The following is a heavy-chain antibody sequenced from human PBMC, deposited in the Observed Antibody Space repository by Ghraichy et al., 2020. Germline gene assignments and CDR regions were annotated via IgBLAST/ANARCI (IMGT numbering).Heavy chain of an antibody. J-gene: IGHJ4*02. D-gene: IGHD3-9*01. Sequence: GGSLRLSCAGSGFTFDGHTMSWVRQPPGKGLEWVSLISCAGGSTHYADSVKGRFTISRDKTKNTMYLQMNSLRAEDTAVYYCARRAKDILSGPLPIPFDSWGQGTLVTVYS. CDR3: ARRAKDILSGPLPIPFDS. CDR1: GFTFDGHT. V-gene: IGHV3-23*01. CDR2: ISCAGGST.